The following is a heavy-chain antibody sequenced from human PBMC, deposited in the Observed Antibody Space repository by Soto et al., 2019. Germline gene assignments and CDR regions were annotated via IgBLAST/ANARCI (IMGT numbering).Heavy chain of an antibody. V-gene: IGHV1-3*01. CDR3: PRGFGVVLAPPYNWFNP. CDR2: VNAGNGNT. J-gene: IGHJ5*02. CDR1: GYTFTSYA. D-gene: IGHD3-10*01. Sequence: QVQLVQSGAEVKKPGASVKVSCKASGYTFTSYAIHWVRQAPGQRLARMGWVNAGNGNTKYSQKFQGRVTITRDTSASTAYVEQSERKSEVTLVYYCPRGFGVVLAPPYNWFNPWGQGTLVTVSS.